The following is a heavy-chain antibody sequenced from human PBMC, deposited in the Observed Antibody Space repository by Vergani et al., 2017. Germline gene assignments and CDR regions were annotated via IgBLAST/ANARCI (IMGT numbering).Heavy chain of an antibody. Sequence: EVQLLESGGGLVQPGGSLRLSCAASGFTFSSYAMSWVRQAPGKGLEWVSAISGSGGSTYYADSVKGRFTISRDNSKNTLYLQLNSLRAEDTAVYYCANKEMATTPFDYWGQGTLVTVSS. J-gene: IGHJ4*02. D-gene: IGHD5-24*01. V-gene: IGHV3-23*01. CDR1: GFTFSSYA. CDR3: ANKEMATTPFDY. CDR2: ISGSGGST.